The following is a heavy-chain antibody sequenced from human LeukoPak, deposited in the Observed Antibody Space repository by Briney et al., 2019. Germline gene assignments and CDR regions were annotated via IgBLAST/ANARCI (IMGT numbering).Heavy chain of an antibody. CDR1: GGSISSYY. V-gene: IGHV4-59*12. CDR2: IYYSGST. J-gene: IGHJ3*02. Sequence: SETLSLTCTVSGGSISSYYWSWIRQPPGKGLEWIGYIYYSGSTNYNPSLKSRVTISVDTSKNQSSLKLSSVTAADTAVYYCARRKYYDFWSGQVYAFDIWGQGTMVTVSS. CDR3: ARRKYYDFWSGQVYAFDI. D-gene: IGHD3-3*01.